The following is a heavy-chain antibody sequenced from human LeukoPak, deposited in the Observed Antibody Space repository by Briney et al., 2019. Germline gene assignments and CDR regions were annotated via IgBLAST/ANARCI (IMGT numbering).Heavy chain of an antibody. CDR1: GFTFSSYA. J-gene: IGHJ4*02. V-gene: IGHV3-30-3*01. Sequence: GGSLRLSCAASGFTFSSYAMHWVRQAPGKGLEWVAVISYDGSNKYYADSVKGRFTISRDNSKDTLYLQMNSLRAEDTAVYYCARTYYDSSGYYRPFDYWGQGTPVTVSS. CDR2: ISYDGSNK. CDR3: ARTYYDSSGYYRPFDY. D-gene: IGHD3-22*01.